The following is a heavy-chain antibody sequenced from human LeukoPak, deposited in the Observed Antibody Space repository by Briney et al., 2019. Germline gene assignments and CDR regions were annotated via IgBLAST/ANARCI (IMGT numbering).Heavy chain of an antibody. J-gene: IGHJ3*02. CDR2: VYTSGST. V-gene: IGHV4-4*07. CDR1: GGSISGYY. D-gene: IGHD1-7*01. CDR3: ARLITGTTTAFDI. Sequence: SETLSLTCSVSGGSISGYYWTWIRQPAGKGLEWIGRVYTSGSTHYNPSLKTRLTMSVDTSKNQFSLKLSSVTAADTAVYYCARLITGTTTAFDIWGQGTMATVSS.